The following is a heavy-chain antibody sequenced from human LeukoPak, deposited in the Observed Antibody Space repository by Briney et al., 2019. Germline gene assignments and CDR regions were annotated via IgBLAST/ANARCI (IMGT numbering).Heavy chain of an antibody. J-gene: IGHJ3*02. CDR2: IYTSGST. CDR1: GGSISSYY. D-gene: IGHD3-22*01. V-gene: IGHV4-4*07. Sequence: SETLSLTCTVSGGSISSYYWSWIRQPAGKGLEWIGRIYTSGSTNYNPSLKSRVTISVDTSKTQLSLKLNSVTAADTAVYYCARDRAYYYDSSGYHGAFDIWGQGTLVTVSS. CDR3: ARDRAYYYDSSGYHGAFDI.